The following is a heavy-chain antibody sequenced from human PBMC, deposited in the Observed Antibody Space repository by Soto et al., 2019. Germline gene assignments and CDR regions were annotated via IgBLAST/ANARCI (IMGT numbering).Heavy chain of an antibody. CDR1: GYTFTVYY. J-gene: IGHJ6*02. CDR2: INPNSGGT. Sequence: GASVKDSCKASGYTFTVYYMHWVRQAPGRGLEWMGWINPNSGGTNYAQKFQGWVTMTRDTSITTAYMELSRLTSDDTAVYYCARARGDGIVTNYYYYDMDVWGQGSVTVSS. D-gene: IGHD1-1*01. V-gene: IGHV1-2*04. CDR3: ARARGDGIVTNYYYYDMDV.